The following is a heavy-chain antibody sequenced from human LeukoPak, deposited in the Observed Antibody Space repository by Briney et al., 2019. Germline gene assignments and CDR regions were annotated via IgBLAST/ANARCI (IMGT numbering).Heavy chain of an antibody. CDR3: ARRGGYGDYVD. CDR1: GFTFSSYW. J-gene: IGHJ4*02. Sequence: QTGGSLRLSCAASGFTFSSYWMHWVRQAPGKGLVWVSRINSDGSSTSYADSVKGRFTISRDNAKNTLYLQMNSLRAEDTAVYYCARRGGYGDYVDWGQGTLVTVSX. CDR2: INSDGSST. D-gene: IGHD4-17*01. V-gene: IGHV3-74*01.